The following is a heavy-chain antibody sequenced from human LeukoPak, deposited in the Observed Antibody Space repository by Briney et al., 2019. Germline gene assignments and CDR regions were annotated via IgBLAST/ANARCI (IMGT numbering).Heavy chain of an antibody. CDR2: INTNTGNP. Sequence: ASVKVSCKASGYTFTSYAMNWVRQAPGQGLEWMGWINTNTGNPTYAQGFTGRFVFSLDTSVSTAYLQISSLKAEDTAVYYCARDLGDRLRYFDWLPDYWGQGTLVTVSS. J-gene: IGHJ4*02. V-gene: IGHV7-4-1*02. CDR3: ARDLGDRLRYFDWLPDY. CDR1: GYTFTSYA. D-gene: IGHD3-9*01.